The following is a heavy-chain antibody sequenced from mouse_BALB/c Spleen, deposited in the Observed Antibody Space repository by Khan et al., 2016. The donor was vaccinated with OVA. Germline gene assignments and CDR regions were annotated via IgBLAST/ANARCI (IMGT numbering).Heavy chain of an antibody. CDR1: GYTFTSYD. Sequence: QMQLEESGAELVKPGASVKLSCKASGYTFTSYDINWVRQRPEQGLEWIGWIFPGDGSTKFNEKFKGKATLTTDKPSNTAYMQLSRLTSEDSAVYFCARKDISTVVPFDYWGQDTTLTVSS. CDR3: ARKDISTVVPFDY. D-gene: IGHD1-1*01. J-gene: IGHJ2*01. V-gene: IGHV1-85*01. CDR2: IFPGDGST.